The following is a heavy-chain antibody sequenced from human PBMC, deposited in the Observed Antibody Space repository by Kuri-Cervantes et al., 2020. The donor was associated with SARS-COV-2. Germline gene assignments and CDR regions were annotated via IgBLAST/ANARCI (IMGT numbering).Heavy chain of an antibody. Sequence: GESLKISCAASGFTFSSYSMNWVRQAPGKGLEWVSVIYSGGSTYCADSVKGRFTISRHNSKNTLYLQMNSLRAEDTAVYYCARVYRTTDAVYYYYGMDVWGQGTTVTVSS. CDR3: ARVYRTTDAVYYYYGMDV. CDR1: GFTFSSYS. D-gene: IGHD3-16*02. J-gene: IGHJ6*02. V-gene: IGHV3-53*04. CDR2: IYSGGST.